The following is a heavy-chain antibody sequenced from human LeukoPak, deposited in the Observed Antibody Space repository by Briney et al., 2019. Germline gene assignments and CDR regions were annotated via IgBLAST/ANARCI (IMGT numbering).Heavy chain of an antibody. J-gene: IGHJ3*02. CDR3: ARDGENGPGPVSIAAAGPRAFDI. Sequence: SQTLSLTCTVSGGSISSGGYYWSWIRQPPGKGLEWIGYIYHSGSTYYNPSLKSRVTISVDRSKNQFSLKLSSVTAADTAVYYCARDGENGPGPVSIAAAGPRAFDIWGQGTMVTVSS. CDR1: GGSISSGGYY. V-gene: IGHV4-30-2*01. CDR2: IYHSGST. D-gene: IGHD6-13*01.